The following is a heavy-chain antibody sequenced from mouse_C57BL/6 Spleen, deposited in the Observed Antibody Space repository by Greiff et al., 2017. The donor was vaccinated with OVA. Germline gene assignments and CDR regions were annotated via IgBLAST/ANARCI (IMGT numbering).Heavy chain of an antibody. CDR2: IYPGGGDT. CDR3: TSTPY. Sequence: VNVVESGPELVKPGASVKLSCKASGYAFSSSWMNWVKQRPGKGLEWIGRIYPGGGDTNYNGKFKGKATLTADKSSSTSYMQLSSLTSEDSAVFLGTSTPYWGQGTTLTVSS. D-gene: IGHD2-1*01. J-gene: IGHJ2*01. V-gene: IGHV1-82*01. CDR1: GYAFSSSW.